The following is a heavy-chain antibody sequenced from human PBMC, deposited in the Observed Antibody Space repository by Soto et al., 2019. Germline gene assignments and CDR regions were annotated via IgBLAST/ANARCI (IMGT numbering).Heavy chain of an antibody. CDR3: ATSYGSGSSPFDY. J-gene: IGHJ4*02. Sequence: QVQLVKSGAEVKKPGSSVKVSCKASGDTFSFYTLNWVRQAPGQGFEWVGRVNPILAMSSSAHKFQGRVPXXXDXXTGTAYMELRSLSSDDTAVYYCATSYGSGSSPFDYWGQGTLVTVSS. V-gene: IGHV1-69*02. CDR1: GDTFSFYT. D-gene: IGHD3-10*01. CDR2: VNPILAMS.